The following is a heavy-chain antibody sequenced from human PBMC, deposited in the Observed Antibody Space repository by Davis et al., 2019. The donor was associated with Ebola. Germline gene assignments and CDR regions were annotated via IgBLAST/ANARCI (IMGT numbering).Heavy chain of an antibody. D-gene: IGHD4-17*01. Sequence: GGSLRLSCAASGFTVSSNYMSWVRQAPGKGLEWVANINQDGRETYYVDSVKGRFTISRDNAKKSLYLQVNSLRAEDTAVYYCTRGGTVTSLIYSYYGLDVWGQGTTVTVSS. CDR2: INQDGRET. CDR1: GFTVSSNY. CDR3: TRGGTVTSLIYSYYGLDV. J-gene: IGHJ6*02. V-gene: IGHV3-7*01.